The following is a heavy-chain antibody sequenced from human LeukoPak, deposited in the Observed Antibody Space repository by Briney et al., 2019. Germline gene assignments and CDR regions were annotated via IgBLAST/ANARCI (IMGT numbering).Heavy chain of an antibody. CDR1: GFTFSSYA. D-gene: IGHD6-19*01. Sequence: GGSLRLSCAASGFTFSSYAISWVRLAPGKGLEWVSAISKSGDSTYYADSVKGRFTISRDNSKNTIYLQMNSLRVEDTAVYYCAKLSGWTGWFFDYWGQGTVVTVSS. CDR3: AKLSGWTGWFFDY. CDR2: ISKSGDST. J-gene: IGHJ4*02. V-gene: IGHV3-23*01.